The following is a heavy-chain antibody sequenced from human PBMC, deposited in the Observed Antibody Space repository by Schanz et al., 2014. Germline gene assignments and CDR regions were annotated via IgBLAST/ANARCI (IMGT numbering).Heavy chain of an antibody. CDR3: ARGSLAGYVALLMAANDY. V-gene: IGHV1-46*01. Sequence: QVQLVQSGAEVKKPGASVKLSCRASGYPFTNYYIHWVRQAPGQGLEWMGIVNPGGGSTSVAQRFQTRVTLTRDTSTGTAYLGLTRLRVEDTAVYYCARGSLAGYVALLMAANDYWGQGTLLTVSS. D-gene: IGHD2-15*01. CDR2: VNPGGGST. J-gene: IGHJ4*02. CDR1: GYPFTNYY.